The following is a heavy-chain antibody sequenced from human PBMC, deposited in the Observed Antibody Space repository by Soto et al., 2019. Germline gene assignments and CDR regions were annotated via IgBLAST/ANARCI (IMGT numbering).Heavy chain of an antibody. Sequence: LSLTCTVSGGSISSYYWSWIRQPPGKGLEWIGYIYYSGSTNYNPSLKSRVTISVDTSKNQFSLKLSSVTAADTAVYYCARGGDYDILTGYYQPFDYWGQGTLVTVSS. CDR3: ARGGDYDILTGYYQPFDY. J-gene: IGHJ4*02. CDR2: IYYSGST. V-gene: IGHV4-59*01. CDR1: GGSISSYY. D-gene: IGHD3-9*01.